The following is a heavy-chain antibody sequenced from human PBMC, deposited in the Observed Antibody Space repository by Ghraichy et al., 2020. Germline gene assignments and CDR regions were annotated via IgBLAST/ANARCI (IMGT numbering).Heavy chain of an antibody. CDR2: ISYDGSNK. V-gene: IGHV3-30*18. CDR3: AKEGRGFGELYYYYYGMDV. Sequence: GGSLRLSCAASGFTFSSYGMHWVRQAPGKGLEWVAVISYDGSNKYYADSVKGRFTISRDNSKNTLYLQMNSLRAEDTAVYYCAKEGRGFGELYYYYYGMDVWGQGTTVTVSS. CDR1: GFTFSSYG. D-gene: IGHD3-10*01. J-gene: IGHJ6*02.